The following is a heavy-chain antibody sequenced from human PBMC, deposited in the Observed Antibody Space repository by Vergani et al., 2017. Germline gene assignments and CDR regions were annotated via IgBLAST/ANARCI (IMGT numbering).Heavy chain of an antibody. V-gene: IGHV5-51*01. Sequence: EVQLVQSGAEVKKPGESLKISCKGSGYSFTSYWIGWVRQMPGKGLEWMGIIYPGESDTRYSPSFQGQVTISADKSISTAYLQWSSLTASDTAMYYCARLKYRAVALYGMDVWGQGTTVTVSS. CDR1: GYSFTSYW. CDR3: ARLKYRAVALYGMDV. J-gene: IGHJ6*02. D-gene: IGHD6-19*01. CDR2: IYPGESDT.